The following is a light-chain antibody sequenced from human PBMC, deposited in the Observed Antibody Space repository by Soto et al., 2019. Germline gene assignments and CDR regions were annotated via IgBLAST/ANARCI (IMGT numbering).Light chain of an antibody. V-gene: IGKV3-20*01. CDR1: QSVSRSY. CDR3: QQYGSSLFT. Sequence: EIVLSQSPGTLSLSPGERATLSCRASQSVSRSYLAWYQQKPGQAPRLLIYGASSRATGIPDRFSGSGSGTDFTLTISRLEPEDFAVYYCQQYGSSLFTFGPGTKLDIK. CDR2: GAS. J-gene: IGKJ3*01.